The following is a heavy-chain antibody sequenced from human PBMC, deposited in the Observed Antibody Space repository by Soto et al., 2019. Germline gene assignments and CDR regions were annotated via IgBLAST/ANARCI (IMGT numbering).Heavy chain of an antibody. D-gene: IGHD2-21*02. CDR3: ARDRRGDSVYDAFDM. CDR2: ISASDSKT. J-gene: IGHJ3*02. CDR1: GFTFSSYA. V-gene: IGHV3-23*01. Sequence: EVQLLESGGTLVQPGGSLRLSCAASGFTFSSYAMTWVRQAPGKGLEWVSVISASDSKTYYADSVKGRFTVSRDNSWNTLYLQMDSLTAEDTAVYYCARDRRGDSVYDAFDMWGRGTVVTVSS.